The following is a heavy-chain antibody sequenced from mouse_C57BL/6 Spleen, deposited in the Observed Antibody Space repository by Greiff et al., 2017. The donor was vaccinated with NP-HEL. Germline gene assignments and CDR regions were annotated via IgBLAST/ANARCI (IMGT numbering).Heavy chain of an antibody. CDR3: ARTYGYYAMDY. J-gene: IGHJ4*01. CDR1: GYSFTGYY. V-gene: IGHV1-42*01. Sequence: VQLQQSGPELVKPGASVKISCTASGYSFTGYYMNWVKQSPEKSLEWIGEINPSTGGTTYNQKFKAKATLTVDKSSSTAYMQLKSLTSEDSAVYYCARTYGYYAMDYWGQGTSVTVSS. D-gene: IGHD1-1*01. CDR2: INPSTGGT.